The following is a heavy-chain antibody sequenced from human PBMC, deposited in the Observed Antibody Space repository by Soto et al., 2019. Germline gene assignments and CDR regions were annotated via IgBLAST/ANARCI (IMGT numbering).Heavy chain of an antibody. CDR1: GFTFNYYP. CDR2: VSFDGSNK. D-gene: IGHD2-21*01. J-gene: IGHJ6*02. V-gene: IGHV3-30-3*01. CDR3: ARLPGPVVAVLYIYPLDGREAMSDVDV. Sequence: QMQLVESGGGVVQPGGSLRLSCAASGFTFNYYPMHWVRQAPGKGLEWVAVVSFDGSNKYYADSVKGRFTISKDNSKNPLYLQMNSLRREDTAVYYCARLPGPVVAVLYIYPLDGREAMSDVDVWGQGTTVTVSS.